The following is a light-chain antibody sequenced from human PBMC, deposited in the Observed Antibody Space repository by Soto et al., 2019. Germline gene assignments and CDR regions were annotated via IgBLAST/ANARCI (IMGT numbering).Light chain of an antibody. CDR2: EVS. CDR3: SSYTSSYTYV. CDR1: SSDVGGYNY. J-gene: IGLJ1*01. V-gene: IGLV2-14*01. Sequence: QSALTQPASVSGSPGQSITISCTGTSSDVGGYNYVSWYQQHPGRAPKLMIYEVSNRPSGVSNRLSGSKSGNTASLTISGLQAEDEADYYCSSYTSSYTYVFGTGTKLTVL.